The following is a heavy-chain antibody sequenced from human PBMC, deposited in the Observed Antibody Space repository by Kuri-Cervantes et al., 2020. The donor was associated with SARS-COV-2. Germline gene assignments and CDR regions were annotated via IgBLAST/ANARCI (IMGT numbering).Heavy chain of an antibody. J-gene: IGHJ4*02. CDR2: ISGSGGGT. V-gene: IGHV3-23*01. CDR3: AKETYGYPYYFDY. Sequence: ETLSLTCAASGFTFSSYAMSWVRQAPGKGLEWVSAISGSGGGTYYADSVKGRFTISRDNSKNTLYLQMNSLRAEDTAVYYCAKETYGYPYYFDYWGQGTLVTVSS. CDR1: GFTFSSYA. D-gene: IGHD5-18*01.